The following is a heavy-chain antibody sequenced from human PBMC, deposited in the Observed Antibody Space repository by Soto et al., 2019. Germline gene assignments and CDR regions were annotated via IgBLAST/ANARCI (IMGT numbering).Heavy chain of an antibody. Sequence: GGSLRLSCAASGFTVSANYMGWVRLAPGKGLEWVSVLSSGGRTYYPDSVEGRFTISGDNSKNTLFLHMNSLRAEDTAVYFCAKSPGRTGYFQMDVWGQGTTVTVSS. CDR1: GFTVSANY. V-gene: IGHV3-53*05. CDR3: AKSPGRTGYFQMDV. J-gene: IGHJ6*02. CDR2: LSSGGRT. D-gene: IGHD3-9*01.